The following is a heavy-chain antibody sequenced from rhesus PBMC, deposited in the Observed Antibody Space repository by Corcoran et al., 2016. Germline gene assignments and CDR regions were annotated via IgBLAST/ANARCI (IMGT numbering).Heavy chain of an antibody. V-gene: IGHV3-59*01. CDR2: IGYTGGGN. Sequence: EVQLVESGGGLAKPGGSLRLSCAASGFTFSDHYMHWVRQASGKGLEWGSVIGYTGGGNWYADSVKGRFTSSRENAKNTLYLQMASLRAEDTAVYYCADQYSNTPFDYWGQGVLVTVSS. D-gene: IGHD4-23*01. CDR3: ADQYSNTPFDY. J-gene: IGHJ4*01. CDR1: GFTFSDHY.